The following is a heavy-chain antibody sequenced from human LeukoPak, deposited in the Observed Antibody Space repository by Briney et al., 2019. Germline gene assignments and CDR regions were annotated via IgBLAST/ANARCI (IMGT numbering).Heavy chain of an antibody. D-gene: IGHD3-9*01. CDR3: ASYKRMTGYYSVDH. Sequence: SETLSLTCAVYGGSFSGYYWSWFRQPPGKRLEWIGYVYYTGSTNYNPSLRSRVTMSIDTSKNQFSLTLHSVTAADTAVYYCASYKRMTGYYSVDHWGQGALVTVSS. J-gene: IGHJ5*02. CDR2: VYYTGST. V-gene: IGHV4-59*01. CDR1: GGSFSGYY.